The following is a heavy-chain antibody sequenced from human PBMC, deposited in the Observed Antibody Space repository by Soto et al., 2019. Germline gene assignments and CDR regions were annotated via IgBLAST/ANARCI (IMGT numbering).Heavy chain of an antibody. CDR2: IHSDGSST. CDR1: GFTFSYYW. V-gene: IGHV3-74*01. Sequence: EVQLVESGGGLVQPGESLRLSCAASGFTFSYYWMHWVRQAPGKGPVWVSRIHSDGSSTTYADSVKGRFSISRDNARNTAYLQMNSLRAEDTAVYYCARGDRGAFDLWGQGTVLTVSS. D-gene: IGHD1-26*01. J-gene: IGHJ3*01. CDR3: ARGDRGAFDL.